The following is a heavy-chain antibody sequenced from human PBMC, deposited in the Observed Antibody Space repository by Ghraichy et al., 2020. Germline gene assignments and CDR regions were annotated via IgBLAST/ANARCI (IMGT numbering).Heavy chain of an antibody. D-gene: IGHD3/OR15-3a*01. Sequence: SVKVSCKASGGTLSSYAISWVRQAPGQGLEWMGGIIPVFGTANYAQKFQGRVTITADKSTSTAYMELSSLRSEDRAVYYCARRGLDENSPSGWYFDLWGRGTLVTVSS. J-gene: IGHJ2*01. V-gene: IGHV1-69*06. CDR1: GGTLSSYA. CDR3: ARRGLDENSPSGWYFDL. CDR2: IIPVFGTA.